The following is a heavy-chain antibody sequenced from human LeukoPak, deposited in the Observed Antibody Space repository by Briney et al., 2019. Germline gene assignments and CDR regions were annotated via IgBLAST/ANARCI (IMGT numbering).Heavy chain of an antibody. Sequence: GGSLRLSCTASGFTFGDYAMSWFRQAPGKGLEWVGFIRSKAYGGTTEYAASVKGRFTISRDDSKSIAYLQMNSLKTEDTAVYYCTRDRLKGSYFNDYLGQGTLVTGSS. CDR2: IRSKAYGGTT. CDR1: GFTFGDYA. CDR3: TRDRLKGSYFNDY. J-gene: IGHJ4*01. V-gene: IGHV3-49*03. D-gene: IGHD1-26*01.